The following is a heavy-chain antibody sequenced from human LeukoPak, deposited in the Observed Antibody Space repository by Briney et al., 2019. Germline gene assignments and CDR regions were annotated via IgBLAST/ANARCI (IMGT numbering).Heavy chain of an antibody. CDR3: AKGYCSSASCYDDRGAFDY. CDR2: IYHSGST. CDR1: GYSISSDNY. Sequence: PSETLSLTCTVPGYSISSDNYWGWIRQPPGKGLEWIGSIYHSGSTYYNPSLKSRVSISVDTSKNQFSLKLSSVTAADTAVYYCAKGYCSSASCYDDRGAFDYWGQGTLVTVSS. D-gene: IGHD2-2*01. J-gene: IGHJ4*02. V-gene: IGHV4-38-2*02.